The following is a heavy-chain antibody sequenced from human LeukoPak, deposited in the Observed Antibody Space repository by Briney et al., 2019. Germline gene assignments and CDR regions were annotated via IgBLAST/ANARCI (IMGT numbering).Heavy chain of an antibody. CDR3: AKGGQESGRFFDY. V-gene: IGHV3-23*01. D-gene: IGHD1-26*01. CDR2: ISGGGGST. CDR1: GFTFSSYA. Sequence: GGSLRLSCAASGFTFSSYAMSWVRQPPGKGLEWVSAISGGGGSTYYADSVKGRFTISRDNSKNTLYLQMNSLRAEDTAVYYCAKGGQESGRFFDYWGQGTLVTVSS. J-gene: IGHJ4*02.